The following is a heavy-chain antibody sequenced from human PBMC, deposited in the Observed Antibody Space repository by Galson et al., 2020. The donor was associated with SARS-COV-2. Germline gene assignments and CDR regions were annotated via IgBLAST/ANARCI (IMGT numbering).Heavy chain of an antibody. J-gene: IGHJ3*02. Sequence: ASVKVSCKVSGYTVTELSMHWLRQAPGKGLAWMGRFDPEDGETLYAENFQGRVIMTEDTSTNTAYMEMSSLRSDDTAVYYCAIGGRELQDGLESWGQGKKVTVTS. CDR2: FDPEDGET. D-gene: IGHD1-26*01. V-gene: IGHV1-24*01. CDR1: GYTVTELS. CDR3: AIGGRELQDGLES.